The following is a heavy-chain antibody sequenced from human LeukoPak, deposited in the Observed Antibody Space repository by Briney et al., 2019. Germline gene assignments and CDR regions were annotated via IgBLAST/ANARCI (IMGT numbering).Heavy chain of an antibody. CDR1: GFTFNTYG. Sequence: PGGSLRLSCAASGFTFNTYGMHWVRQAPGKGLEWVAVIWYDGSNKYYADSVGGRFTISRDNSTNTLYLQMNSLRAEDTAVYFCVRDSGEIPNTYYYDSSGYLHYWGPGTLVTVSS. J-gene: IGHJ4*02. CDR3: VRDSGEIPNTYYYDSSGYLHY. D-gene: IGHD3-22*01. CDR2: IWYDGSNK. V-gene: IGHV3-33*01.